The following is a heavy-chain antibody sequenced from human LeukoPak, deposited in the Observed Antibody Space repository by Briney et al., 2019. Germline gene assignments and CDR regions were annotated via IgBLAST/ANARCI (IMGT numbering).Heavy chain of an antibody. Sequence: GGSLRLSCAASGFTFSSYAMSWVRQAPGKGLEWVSAISGSGGSTYCADSVKGRFTISRDNSKNTLYLQMNSLRAEDTAVYYCAKKRRLRYFDWLSPRPRYYFDYWGQGTLVTVSS. CDR3: AKKRRLRYFDWLSPRPRYYFDY. D-gene: IGHD3-9*01. CDR1: GFTFSSYA. J-gene: IGHJ4*02. V-gene: IGHV3-23*01. CDR2: ISGSGGST.